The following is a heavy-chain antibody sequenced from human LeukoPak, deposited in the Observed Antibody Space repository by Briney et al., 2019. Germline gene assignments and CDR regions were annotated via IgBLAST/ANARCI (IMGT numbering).Heavy chain of an antibody. D-gene: IGHD4-17*01. Sequence: HPGGSLRLSCAASGFTFNTYWMHWVRQAPGKGLVWVSRINADGSSTRYADSVKGRFTISRDNAKNTLYLQMNSLRAEDTAVYYCARGVNGDSRFDPWGQGTPVTVSS. CDR1: GFTFNTYW. V-gene: IGHV3-74*01. CDR3: ARGVNGDSRFDP. CDR2: INADGSST. J-gene: IGHJ5*02.